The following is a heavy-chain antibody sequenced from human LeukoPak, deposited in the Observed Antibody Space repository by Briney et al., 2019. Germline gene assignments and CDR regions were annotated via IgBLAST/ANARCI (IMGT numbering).Heavy chain of an antibody. V-gene: IGHV3-23*01. Sequence: GGSLRLSCAASGFTFSSYAMSWVRQAPGKGLEWVSAISGSGGSTYYADSVKGRFTIPRDNSKNTLHLQMNSLKAEDTAVYYCAKMVRGYSSSWYLGYFDYWGQGSLVTVSS. CDR3: AKMVRGYSSSWYLGYFDY. J-gene: IGHJ4*02. CDR2: ISGSGGST. D-gene: IGHD6-13*01. CDR1: GFTFSSYA.